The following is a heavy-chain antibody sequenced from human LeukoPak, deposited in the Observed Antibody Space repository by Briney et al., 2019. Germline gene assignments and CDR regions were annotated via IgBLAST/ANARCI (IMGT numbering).Heavy chain of an antibody. J-gene: IGHJ3*02. CDR3: AKSVVPGRTGAFDI. D-gene: IGHD2-2*01. CDR1: GFTFDDYA. CDR2: ISWNSGII. Sequence: GGSLRLSCAASGFTFDDYAMHWVRQAPGKGLEWVSSISWNSGIIGYADTVEGRFTISRDNAKNSLYLQMNSLRAEDAALYYCAKSVVPGRTGAFDIWGQGTMVTVSP. V-gene: IGHV3-9*01.